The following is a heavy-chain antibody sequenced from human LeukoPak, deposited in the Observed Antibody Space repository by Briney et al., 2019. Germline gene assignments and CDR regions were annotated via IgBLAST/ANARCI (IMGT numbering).Heavy chain of an antibody. CDR3: GRAPRPVAWNWFDP. J-gene: IGHJ5*02. V-gene: IGHV3-49*03. D-gene: IGHD2-15*01. CDR2: IRSKAYGGTS. Sequence: GGSLRLSCTTSGFSFGDYAVGWFRQAPGMGLEWLGFIRSKAYGGTSEYAASLKGRFTMSRDDSKSIAYLQMNSLKIEDTAVYYCGRAPRPVAWNWFDPWGQGTLVTVSS. CDR1: GFSFGDYA.